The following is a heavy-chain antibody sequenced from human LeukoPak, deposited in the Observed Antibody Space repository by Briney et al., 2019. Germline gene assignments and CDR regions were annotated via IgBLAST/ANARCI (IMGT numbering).Heavy chain of an antibody. V-gene: IGHV3-7*01. CDR3: ARDRGVVGATAEWDY. J-gene: IGHJ4*02. CDR1: GFTFSSYG. Sequence: GGSLRLSCAASGFTFSSYGMSWVRQAPGKGLEWVANIKQDGSEKYYVDSVKGRFTISRDNAKNSLYLQMNSLRAEDTAVYYCARDRGVVGATAEWDYWGQGTLVTVSS. D-gene: IGHD1-26*01. CDR2: IKQDGSEK.